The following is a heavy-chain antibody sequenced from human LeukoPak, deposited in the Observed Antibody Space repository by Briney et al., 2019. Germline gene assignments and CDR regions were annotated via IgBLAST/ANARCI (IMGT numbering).Heavy chain of an antibody. CDR1: GFTFSSYG. D-gene: IGHD6-6*01. J-gene: IGHJ6*02. Sequence: PGGSLRLSCAASGFTFSSYGMHWVRQAPGKGLEWVAVIWYDGSYKYYADSVKGRFTISRDNSKNTLYLQMNSLRAEDPAVYYCASSSSELVYYGMDVWGQGTTVTVSS. CDR3: ASSSSELVYYGMDV. V-gene: IGHV3-33*08. CDR2: IWYDGSYK.